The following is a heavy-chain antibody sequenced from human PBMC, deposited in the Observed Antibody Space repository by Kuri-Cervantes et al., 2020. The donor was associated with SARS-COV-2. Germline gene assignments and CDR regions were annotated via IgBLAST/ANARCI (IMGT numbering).Heavy chain of an antibody. V-gene: IGHV4-30-4*08. CDR2: IYYSGST. CDR1: GGSISSGDYY. D-gene: IGHD6-6*01. CDR3: AREKGGTRAARRTSNGFDP. Sequence: SETLSLTCTVSGGSISSGDYYWSWIRQPPGKGLEWIGYIYYSGSTYYNPSLKSRVTISVDTSKNQFSLKLSSVTAADTAVYYCAREKGGTRAARRTSNGFDPWGQGTLVTVSS. J-gene: IGHJ5*02.